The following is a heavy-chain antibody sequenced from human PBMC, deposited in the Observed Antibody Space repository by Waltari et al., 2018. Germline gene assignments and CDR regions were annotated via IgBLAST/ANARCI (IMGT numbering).Heavy chain of an antibody. CDR2: IWYDGSNK. CDR3: ARDGLGSSHDY. Sequence: VQLVESGGGLIQPGGYLRLSCAASGFSISGYWMHWVRQAPGKGLEWVAVIWYDGSNKYYADSVKGRFTISRDNSKNTLYLQMNSLRADDTGVYFCARDGLGSSHDYWGQGTLVTVSS. V-gene: IGHV3-33*08. CDR1: GFSISGYW. D-gene: IGHD6-6*01. J-gene: IGHJ4*02.